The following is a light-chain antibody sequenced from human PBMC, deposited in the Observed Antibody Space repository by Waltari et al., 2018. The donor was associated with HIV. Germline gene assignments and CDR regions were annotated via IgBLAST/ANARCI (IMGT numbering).Light chain of an antibody. CDR1: SSNIAYHS. CDR2: DKD. CDR3: GTWDSSLSAWV. J-gene: IGLJ3*02. Sequence: TVFTQPPSVYAAPGQKVTISCSGSSSNIAYHSVSWYQHLPGTAPKLLIYDKDMRPSGIPERFSGSKSGTSATLGITGLQTGDEGDYYCGTWDSSLSAWVCGGGTKLTVL. V-gene: IGLV1-51*01.